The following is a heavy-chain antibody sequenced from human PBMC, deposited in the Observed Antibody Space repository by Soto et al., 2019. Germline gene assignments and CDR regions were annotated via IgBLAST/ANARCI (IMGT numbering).Heavy chain of an antibody. CDR2: ISGSGGTT. J-gene: IGHJ4*02. CDR3: AEVAQVGPITSYVDF. CDR1: GFAFSSYA. D-gene: IGHD1-26*01. V-gene: IGHV3-23*01. Sequence: PGGSLRLSCAASGFAFSSYAMSWVRQATGKGLEWVSVISGSGGTTYYADSVKGRTTVSGDFSKDTLSLQMNGLRAEDTAVYYCAEVAQVGPITSYVDFWGLGTLVTVSS.